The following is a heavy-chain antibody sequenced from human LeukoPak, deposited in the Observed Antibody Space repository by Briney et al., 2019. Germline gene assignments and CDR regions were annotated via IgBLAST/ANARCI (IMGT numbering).Heavy chain of an antibody. CDR3: ARSPYYYYYYMDV. CDR1: GFTFSSYA. V-gene: IGHV3-64*01. CDR2: IDSDGGST. J-gene: IGHJ6*03. Sequence: GGSLRLSCMGTGFTFSSYAMHWVRQAPGKGLEYVSSIDSDGGSTNYANSVKDIFFISRDNSKNTLYLQMGSLRAEDMAVYYCARSPYYYYYYMDVWGKGTTVTVSS.